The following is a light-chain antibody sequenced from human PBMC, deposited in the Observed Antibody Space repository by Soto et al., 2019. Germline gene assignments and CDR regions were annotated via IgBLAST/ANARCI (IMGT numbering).Light chain of an antibody. CDR3: AAWDDSLTAVL. J-gene: IGLJ2*01. Sequence: QSVLTQPPPASATPGQRVTISCSGSSSNIGSNTVNWYQQLPGMAPKLLIYGTNQRPSGVPDRFSGSKSGTSASLAISGLQSEDEAYYCCAAWDDSLTAVLFGGGTKLTVL. CDR2: GTN. V-gene: IGLV1-44*01. CDR1: SSNIGSNT.